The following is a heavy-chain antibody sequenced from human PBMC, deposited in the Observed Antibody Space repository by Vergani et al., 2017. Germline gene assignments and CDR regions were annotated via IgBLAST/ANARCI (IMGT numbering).Heavy chain of an antibody. D-gene: IGHD3-9*01. CDR3: AREGTYYEILTGYFYYYGMDV. CDR2: IWYDGSNK. CDR1: GFTFSSYG. Sequence: QVQLVESGGGVVQPGRSLRLSCAASGFTFSSYGMHWVRQAPGKGLEWVAVIWYDGSNKYYADSVKGRFTISRDNSKNALYLQRNSLRAEDTAVYYYAREGTYYEILTGYFYYYGMDVWGQGTTVTVAS. V-gene: IGHV3-33*01. J-gene: IGHJ6*02.